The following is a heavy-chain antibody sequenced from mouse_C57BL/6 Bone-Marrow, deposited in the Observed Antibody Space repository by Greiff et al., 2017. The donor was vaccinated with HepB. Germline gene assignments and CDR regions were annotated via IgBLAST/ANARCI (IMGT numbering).Heavy chain of an antibody. D-gene: IGHD1-1*01. CDR2: ISSGGSYT. V-gene: IGHV5-6*02. CDR1: GFTFSSYG. Sequence: EVKLVESGGDLVKPGGSLKLSCAASGFTFSSYGMSWVRQTPDKRLEWVATISSGGSYTYYPDSVKGRFTISRDNAKNTLYRQMSSLKSEDTAMYYCARHDYGGYFDVWGTGTTVTVSS. J-gene: IGHJ1*03. CDR3: ARHDYGGYFDV.